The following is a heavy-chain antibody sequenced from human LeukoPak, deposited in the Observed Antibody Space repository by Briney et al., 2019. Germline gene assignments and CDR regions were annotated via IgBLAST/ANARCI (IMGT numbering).Heavy chain of an antibody. J-gene: IGHJ4*02. CDR1: GFTVSSNE. V-gene: IGHV3-38-3*01. Sequence: GGSLRLSCAASGFTVSSNEMSWVRQAPGKGLEWVSSISGGSTYYADSRKGRFIISRDNSKNTLHLQMNSLRAEDTAVYYCKKDKRAYYYDSSGADWGQGTLVTGSS. CDR3: KKDKRAYYYDSSGAD. D-gene: IGHD3-22*01. CDR2: ISGGST.